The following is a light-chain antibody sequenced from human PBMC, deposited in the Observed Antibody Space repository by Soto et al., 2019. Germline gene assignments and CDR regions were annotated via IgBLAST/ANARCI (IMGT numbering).Light chain of an antibody. Sequence: QSALTQPASVSGSPGQSITISCSGSGGDIGGYNFVSWYQHLPGKAPKLIIFEVRFRPSGVSNRFSGSKSGDTASLTISGLLPEDEADYYCSSYTATGTLIVFGGGTKLTVL. CDR1: GGDIGGYNF. J-gene: IGLJ2*01. CDR3: SSYTATGTLIV. CDR2: EVR. V-gene: IGLV2-14*01.